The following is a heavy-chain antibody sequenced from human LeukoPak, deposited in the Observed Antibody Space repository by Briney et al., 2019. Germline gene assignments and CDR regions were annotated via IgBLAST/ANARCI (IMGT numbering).Heavy chain of an antibody. CDR3: AKDGSNYGDDFDY. CDR1: GFTFSSYA. D-gene: IGHD4-17*01. Sequence: GGSLRLSCAASGFTFSSYAMSWVRQVPGKGLEWVSVISGSGDNTYYADSVKGRFTISRDNSKNMLYLQMNSLRAEDTAVYYCAKDGSNYGDDFDYWGQGTLVTVSS. CDR2: ISGSGDNT. J-gene: IGHJ4*02. V-gene: IGHV3-23*01.